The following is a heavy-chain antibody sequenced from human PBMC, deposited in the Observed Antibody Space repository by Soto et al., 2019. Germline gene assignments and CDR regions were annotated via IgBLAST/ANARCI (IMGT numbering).Heavy chain of an antibody. CDR1: RFTFNVYW. J-gene: IGHJ4*02. V-gene: IGHV3-74*01. Sequence: EVQLVECGGGIVQPGVSLRLSCATSRFTFNVYWIHWARQVPGEGLEWVSRIDGSATNPDYAGFVKGGFTISRVFAKGAMLLQMDNMRAEATAVYQFVRLGFVSEGDSWGQGIPVTVSS. CDR3: VRLGFVSEGDS. D-gene: IGHD3-3*01. CDR2: IDGSATNP.